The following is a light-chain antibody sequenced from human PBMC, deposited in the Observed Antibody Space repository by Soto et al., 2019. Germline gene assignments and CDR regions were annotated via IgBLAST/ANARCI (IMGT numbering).Light chain of an antibody. CDR3: QQYGRSPPFT. CDR1: QSVSSTY. J-gene: IGKJ2*01. Sequence: EIVLTQSPGTLSLSPGERATLSCRASQSVSSTYIAWYQQNPGQAPRLLIYGAFSRATGIPDRFSGSGSGTDFTLTISRLETEDFAVYFCQQYGRSPPFTFGQGTKVEIK. V-gene: IGKV3-20*01. CDR2: GAF.